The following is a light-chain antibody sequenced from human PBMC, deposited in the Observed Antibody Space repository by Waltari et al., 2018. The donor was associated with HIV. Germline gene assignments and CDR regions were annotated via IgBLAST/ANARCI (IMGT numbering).Light chain of an antibody. CDR3: QQTYIIPLT. V-gene: IGKV1-39*01. Sequence: DIRMTQSPSSLSASTGDRITITCRASQTILTSLNWFQQKPGKAPQLLIYGASTLQRGVSSRFSGRASGSDFTLTISSLQPEDYATCYCQQTYIIPLTFGPGTKV. J-gene: IGKJ3*01. CDR1: QTILTS. CDR2: GAS.